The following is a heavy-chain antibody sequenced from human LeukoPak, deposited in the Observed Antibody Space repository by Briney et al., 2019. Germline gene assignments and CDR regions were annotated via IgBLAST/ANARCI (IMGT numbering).Heavy chain of an antibody. J-gene: IGHJ5*02. D-gene: IGHD3-10*01. Sequence: GGSLRLSCAASGFTFSSYSMNWVRQAPGKGLEWVSYISSSSTIYYADSVKGRFTISRDNAKNSLYLQMNSLRDEDTAVYYCARVKVLWFGESRPNWFDPWGQGTLVTVSS. CDR3: ARVKVLWFGESRPNWFDP. CDR2: ISSSSTI. CDR1: GFTFSSYS. V-gene: IGHV3-48*02.